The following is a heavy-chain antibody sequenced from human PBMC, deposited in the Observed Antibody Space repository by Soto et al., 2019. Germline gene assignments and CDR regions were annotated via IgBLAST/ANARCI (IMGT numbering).Heavy chain of an antibody. Sequence: ASVKVSCKASGYTFTTYYIHSVRQAPGPGLERMGIINPSDGRTTYAHRFQRTVTMTRDTSTSTVYIELSSLRSEATAACYCARELFSGSYFYSWASYCYGMDVCGRGTTVTVCS. J-gene: IGHJ6*02. D-gene: IGHD1-26*01. V-gene: IGHV1-46*01. CDR1: GYTFTTYY. CDR3: ARELFSGSYFYSWASYCYGMDV. CDR2: INPSDGRT.